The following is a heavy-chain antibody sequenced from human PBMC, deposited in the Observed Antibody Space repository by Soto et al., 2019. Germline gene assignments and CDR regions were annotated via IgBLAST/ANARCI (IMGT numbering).Heavy chain of an antibody. CDR3: TTGQEGRYSSSSFDY. CDR1: GFTFSNAW. J-gene: IGHJ4*02. D-gene: IGHD6-6*01. Sequence: PGGSLRLSCAASGFTFSNAWMSWVRQAPGKGLEWVGRIKSKTDGGTTDYAAPVKGRFTISRDDSKNTLYLQMNSLKTEDTAVYYCTTGQEGRYSSSSFDYWGQGTLVTVSS. CDR2: IKSKTDGGTT. V-gene: IGHV3-15*01.